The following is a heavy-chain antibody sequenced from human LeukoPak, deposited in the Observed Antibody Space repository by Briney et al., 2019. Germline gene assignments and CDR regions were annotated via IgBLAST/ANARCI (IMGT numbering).Heavy chain of an antibody. J-gene: IGHJ4*02. D-gene: IGHD3-22*01. CDR2: IKEDGSEI. V-gene: IGHV3-7*01. CDR3: ARDRGYSSFDY. Sequence: PGGSLRLSCAASAFTFSTYRMSWVRQAPGKGLEWVANIKEDGSEINYVDSVKGRFTISRDNAKNSLYLQMNSLRVEDRAVYYCARDRGYSSFDYWGQGTLVTVSS. CDR1: AFTFSTYR.